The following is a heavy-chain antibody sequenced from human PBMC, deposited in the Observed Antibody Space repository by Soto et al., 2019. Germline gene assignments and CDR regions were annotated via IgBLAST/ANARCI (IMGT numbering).Heavy chain of an antibody. Sequence: QITLKESGPTLVKPTQTLTLTCTFSGFSLSTTGVGVGWIRQPPGKALEWLALIYWDDDKRYNPSLNTRLTITKDPSKNQVVLAMTNMDPVDTATYYCVQSRCGGDCLQSYSSHSYYGLDVWGQGTTVTVSS. V-gene: IGHV2-5*02. D-gene: IGHD2-21*02. CDR3: VQSRCGGDCLQSYSSHSYYGLDV. CDR1: GFSLSTTGVG. CDR2: IYWDDDK. J-gene: IGHJ6*02.